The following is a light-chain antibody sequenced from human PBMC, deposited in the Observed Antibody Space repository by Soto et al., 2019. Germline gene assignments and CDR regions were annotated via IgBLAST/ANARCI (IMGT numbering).Light chain of an antibody. CDR1: QSISSW. CDR2: DAS. J-gene: IGKJ1*01. V-gene: IGKV1-5*01. CDR3: QQYNNYWT. Sequence: DIQMTQSPSTLSASVGDRVNITCRASQSISSWLAWYQQKPGKAPKLLIYDASSLESGVPSRFSGSGSATEFTLTISSLQPDDFATYYCQQYNNYWTFGQGTRVEIK.